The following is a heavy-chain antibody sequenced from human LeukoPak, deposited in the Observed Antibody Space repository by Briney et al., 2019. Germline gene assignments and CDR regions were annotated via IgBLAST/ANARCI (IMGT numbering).Heavy chain of an antibody. Sequence: GASVKVSCRASGYPFTSYAINWVRQAPGQGLEWMGWIGTYNGNTDYSQVFLDRLTLTRDTSTATAYMELRKPRPDDTAIYFWVRVRGELGPCTGTTWFVASFDPWGQGTLVTISS. CDR3: VRVRGELGPCTGTTWFVASFDP. J-gene: IGHJ5*02. D-gene: IGHD2-8*02. CDR1: GYPFTSYA. CDR2: IGTYNGNT. V-gene: IGHV1-18*01.